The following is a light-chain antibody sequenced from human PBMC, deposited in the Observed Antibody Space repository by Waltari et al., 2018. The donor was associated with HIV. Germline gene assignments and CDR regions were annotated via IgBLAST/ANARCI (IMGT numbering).Light chain of an antibody. J-gene: IGLJ3*02. CDR1: SYNIRINA. V-gene: IGLV1-47*01. CDR3: AAWDGSLRGGV. Sequence: QSVLTQPPSASGTPGQRVAIDCAGSSYNIRINAVYRYQHRPGTAPKLLIFTNTQRPSWVPDRFSASKSGTSASLAISALQSDDEADYYCAAWDGSLRGGVFGGGTKLTV. CDR2: TNT.